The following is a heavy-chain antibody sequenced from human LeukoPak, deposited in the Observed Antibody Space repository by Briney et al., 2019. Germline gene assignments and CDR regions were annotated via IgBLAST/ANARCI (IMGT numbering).Heavy chain of an antibody. D-gene: IGHD3-3*01. Sequence: SVKVSCKASGGTFSSYAISWVRQAPGQGLEWMGGIIPIFGTANYAQKFQGRVTITADESTSTAYMELSSLRSEDTAVYYFARELRFLEWYWFDPWGQGTLVTVSS. CDR2: IIPIFGTA. V-gene: IGHV1-69*01. CDR1: GGTFSSYA. J-gene: IGHJ5*02. CDR3: ARELRFLEWYWFDP.